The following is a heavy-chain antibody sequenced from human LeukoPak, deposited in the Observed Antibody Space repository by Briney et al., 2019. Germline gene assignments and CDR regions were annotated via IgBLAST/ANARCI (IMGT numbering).Heavy chain of an antibody. CDR2: IYHSGST. V-gene: IGHV4-38-2*02. D-gene: IGHD3-3*01. Sequence: SETLSLTCTVSGYSNSSGYYWGWIRQPPGKGLEWIGSIYHSGSTYYNPSLKSRVTISVDTSKNQFSLKLSSVTAADTAVYYCARLSTGGAIFGVVIVWGQGTLVTVSS. CDR3: ARLSTGGAIFGVVIV. CDR1: GYSNSSGYY. J-gene: IGHJ4*02.